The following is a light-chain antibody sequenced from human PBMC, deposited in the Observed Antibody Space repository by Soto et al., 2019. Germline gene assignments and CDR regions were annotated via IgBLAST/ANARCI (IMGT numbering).Light chain of an antibody. CDR2: GAY. Sequence: DIQMTQSPSSLSASLGDRVTVTCRASQSISTYLNWFQQRPGKAPKLLIYGAYTLQDGVPSRFSGSGSETEFTLTIRSLQPEDCATYYCQQSFGAPRTFGQVTRVDI. CDR1: QSISTY. J-gene: IGKJ1*01. CDR3: QQSFGAPRT. V-gene: IGKV1-39*01.